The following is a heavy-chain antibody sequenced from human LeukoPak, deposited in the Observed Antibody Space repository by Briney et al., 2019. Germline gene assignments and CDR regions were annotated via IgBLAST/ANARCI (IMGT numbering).Heavy chain of an antibody. V-gene: IGHV3-30*18. Sequence: QPGRSLRLSCAASGFTFSSYGMHWVRQAPGKGLEWVAVISYDGSNKYYADSVKGRFTISRDNSKNTLYLQMNSLRAEDTAVYYCAEDYRPDFGVDTPIDYWGQGTLVTVSS. D-gene: IGHD3-3*01. CDR2: ISYDGSNK. J-gene: IGHJ4*02. CDR3: AEDYRPDFGVDTPIDY. CDR1: GFTFSSYG.